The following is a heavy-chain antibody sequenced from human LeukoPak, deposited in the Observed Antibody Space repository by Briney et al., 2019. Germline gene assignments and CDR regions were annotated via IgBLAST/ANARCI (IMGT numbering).Heavy chain of an antibody. J-gene: IGHJ3*02. CDR3: ARCSKTRGYYDILTGYYPGRADAFDI. D-gene: IGHD3-9*01. CDR2: IYPGDSDT. V-gene: IGHV5-51*01. CDR1: GYSFTSYW. Sequence: GESLKISCKGSGYSFTSYWIGWVRQMPGKGLEWMGIIYPGDSDTRYSPSFQGQVTISADKSISTAYLQWSSLKASDTAMYYCARCSKTRGYYDILTGYYPGRADAFDIWGQGTMVTVSS.